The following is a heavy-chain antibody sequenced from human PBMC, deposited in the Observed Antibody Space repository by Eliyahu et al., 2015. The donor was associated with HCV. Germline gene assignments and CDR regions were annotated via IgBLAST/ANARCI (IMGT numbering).Heavy chain of an antibody. CDR3: AKGGSSRRPFDY. CDR2: ISGSGGST. Sequence: EVQLLESGGGLVQPGGSLRLSCAASGFTFSSYAMSWVRQAPGKGXGWVSXISGSGGSTYYADSVKGRFTISRDNSKNTLYLQMNSLRAEDTAVYYCAKGGSSRRPFDYWGQGTLVTVSS. V-gene: IGHV3-23*01. D-gene: IGHD2-2*01. CDR1: GFTFSSYA. J-gene: IGHJ4*02.